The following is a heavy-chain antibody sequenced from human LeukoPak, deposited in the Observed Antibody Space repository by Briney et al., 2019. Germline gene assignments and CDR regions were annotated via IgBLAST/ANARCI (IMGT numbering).Heavy chain of an antibody. V-gene: IGHV1-69*13. Sequence: ASVKVSCKASGGTFSSYAISWVRQAPGQGLEWMGGITPIFGTANYAQKFQGRVTITADESTSTAYMELSSLRSEDTAVYYCAREGYYDILTGPNHFDYWGQGTLVTVSS. CDR2: ITPIFGTA. J-gene: IGHJ4*02. CDR1: GGTFSSYA. D-gene: IGHD3-9*01. CDR3: AREGYYDILTGPNHFDY.